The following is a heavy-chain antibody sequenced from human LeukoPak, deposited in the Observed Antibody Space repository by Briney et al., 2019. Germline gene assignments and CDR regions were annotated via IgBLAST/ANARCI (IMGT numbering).Heavy chain of an antibody. V-gene: IGHV3-23*01. CDR3: AKDLNFTPGYCSGGSCYRASDY. Sequence: GGSLRLSCAASGFTFSSYAMSWVRQAPGKGLEWVSAISGSGGSTYYADSVKGRFTISRDNSKNTLYLQMNSLGAEDTAVYYCAKDLNFTPGYCSGGSCYRASDYWGQGTLVTVSS. J-gene: IGHJ4*02. CDR1: GFTFSSYA. CDR2: ISGSGGST. D-gene: IGHD2-15*01.